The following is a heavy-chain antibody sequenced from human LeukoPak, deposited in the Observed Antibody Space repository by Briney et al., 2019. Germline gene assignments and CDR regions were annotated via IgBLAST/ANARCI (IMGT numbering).Heavy chain of an antibody. CDR3: AREPGIAVAIDY. CDR2: INPDSGGT. V-gene: IGHV1-2*02. J-gene: IGHJ4*02. Sequence: ASVKVSCKASGYTFTGYYMHWVRQAPGQGLEWMGWINPDSGGTNYAQKFQGRVTMTRDTSISTAYMELSRLRSDDTAVYYCAREPGIAVAIDYWGQGTLVTVSS. CDR1: GYTFTGYY. D-gene: IGHD6-19*01.